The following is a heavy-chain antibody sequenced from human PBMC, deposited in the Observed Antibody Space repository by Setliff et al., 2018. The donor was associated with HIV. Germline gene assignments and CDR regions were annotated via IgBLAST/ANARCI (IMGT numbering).Heavy chain of an antibody. CDR3: AKSPWAYGSRQSEYWNDGFDV. J-gene: IGHJ3*01. D-gene: IGHD3-10*01. V-gene: IGHV3-23*01. CDR2: MSGSGDTT. CDR1: GFTFRSYA. Sequence: PGGSLRLSCEVSGFTFRSYAMSWVRQASGKGLEWVSGMSGSGDTTAYADSVKGRFTVSRDNSKSILFLQMNSLRVEDAAFYYCAKSPWAYGSRQSEYWNDGFDVWGQGTMVTVSS.